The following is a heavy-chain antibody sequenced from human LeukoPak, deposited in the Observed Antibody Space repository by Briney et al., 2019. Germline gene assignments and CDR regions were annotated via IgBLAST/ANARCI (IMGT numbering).Heavy chain of an antibody. Sequence: PGGSLRPSRAASGFTFSSYSMNWVRQAPGKGLEWVSSISSSSSYIYYADSVKGRFTISRDSAKNSLYLQMNSLRAEDTAVYYCARDRSGERNYDYYDSSGYYHDAFDIWGQGTMVTVSS. V-gene: IGHV3-21*01. J-gene: IGHJ3*02. CDR1: GFTFSSYS. CDR2: ISSSSSYI. CDR3: ARDRSGERNYDYYDSSGYYHDAFDI. D-gene: IGHD3-22*01.